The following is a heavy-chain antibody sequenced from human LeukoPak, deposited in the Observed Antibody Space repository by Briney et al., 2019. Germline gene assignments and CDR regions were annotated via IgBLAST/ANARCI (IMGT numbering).Heavy chain of an antibody. Sequence: SETLSLTCTVSGGSISSSSYYWGWIRQPPGKGLEWIGSIYYSGSTYYNPSLKSRVTISVDTSKNQFSLKLSSVTAADTAVYYCAREAYNWSNWFDPWGQGTLVTVSS. CDR1: GGSISSSSYY. J-gene: IGHJ5*02. V-gene: IGHV4-39*07. D-gene: IGHD1-20*01. CDR3: AREAYNWSNWFDP. CDR2: IYYSGST.